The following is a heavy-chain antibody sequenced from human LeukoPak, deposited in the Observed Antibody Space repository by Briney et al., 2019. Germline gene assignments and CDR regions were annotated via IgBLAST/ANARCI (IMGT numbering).Heavy chain of an antibody. CDR2: IYYSGTT. D-gene: IGHD6-13*01. Sequence: PSETLSLTCIVSGGSISSGSFYWGWIRQPPGKGLEGIGSIYYSGTTFYNPSLKSRVTISVNTSKNQFSLKLSSVTAADTAVYYCAGGQQLVVGSCDYWGQGTLVTVSS. CDR1: GGSISSGSFY. J-gene: IGHJ4*02. CDR3: AGGQQLVVGSCDY. V-gene: IGHV4-39*01.